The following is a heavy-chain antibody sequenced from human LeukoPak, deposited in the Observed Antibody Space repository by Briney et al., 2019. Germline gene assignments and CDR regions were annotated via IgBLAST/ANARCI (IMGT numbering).Heavy chain of an antibody. V-gene: IGHV3-21*04. D-gene: IGHD2/OR15-2a*01. J-gene: IGHJ6*03. Sequence: GGSLRLSCAASGFTFSSYSMNWVRQAPGKGLEWVSSINISGGTTYYADSVKGRFTISRDNRENSLYLQMNSLRPEDTALYYCAKDRAARGRGNYFYMDVWGKGTTVTVSS. CDR2: INISGGTT. CDR3: AKDRAARGRGNYFYMDV. CDR1: GFTFSSYS.